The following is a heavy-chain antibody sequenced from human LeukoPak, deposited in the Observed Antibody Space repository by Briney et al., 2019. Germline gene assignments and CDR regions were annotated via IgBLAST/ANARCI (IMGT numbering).Heavy chain of an antibody. CDR3: ARDFDRAGDYHHFDF. CDR1: GFTFSSYW. D-gene: IGHD3-9*01. J-gene: IGHJ4*02. CDR2: INSDGSST. Sequence: PGGSLRLSCAASGFTFSSYWMHWVRQAPGKGLVWVSRINSDGSSTSYADSVKGRFTISRDNAKNSLYLQMDSLRAEDTAVYYCARDFDRAGDYHHFDFWGQGTLVTVSS. V-gene: IGHV3-74*01.